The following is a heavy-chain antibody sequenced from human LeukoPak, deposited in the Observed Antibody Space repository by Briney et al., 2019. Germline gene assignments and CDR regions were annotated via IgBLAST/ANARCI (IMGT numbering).Heavy chain of an antibody. CDR3: VRESERRFDS. D-gene: IGHD1-1*01. CDR2: INHSGST. V-gene: IGHV4-34*01. CDR1: GGSFSGYY. J-gene: IGHJ4*02. Sequence: SETLSLTCAVYGGSFSGYYWSWIRQPPGKGLEWIGEINHSGSTNYNPSLKSRVTTSVDTSKNQFSLQLNSVTPEDTGVYYCVRESERRFDSWGQGTGVTVSS.